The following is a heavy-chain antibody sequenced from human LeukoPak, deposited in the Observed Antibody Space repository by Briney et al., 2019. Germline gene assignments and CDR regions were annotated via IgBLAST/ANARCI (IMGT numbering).Heavy chain of an antibody. Sequence: GGSLRLSCTATGFTFSDFGMAWVRQAPGQGLEWVSTISGSGSNIHQADSVKGRFTISRDNSRITLYLQMNSLRVEDTAVYYCAKDAGPQQLVFFDSWGQGTLVTVSS. CDR2: ISGSGSNI. CDR3: AKDAGPQQLVFFDS. J-gene: IGHJ4*02. V-gene: IGHV3-23*01. CDR1: GFTFSDFG. D-gene: IGHD6-6*01.